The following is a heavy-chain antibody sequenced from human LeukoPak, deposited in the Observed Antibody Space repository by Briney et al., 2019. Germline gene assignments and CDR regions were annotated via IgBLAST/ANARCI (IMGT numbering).Heavy chain of an antibody. V-gene: IGHV3-21*01. CDR1: GFTFSSYS. Sequence: PGGSLRLSCAASGFTFSSYSMNWVRQAPGKGLEWVSSISSSSSYIYYADSVKGRFTISRDNAKNSLYLQMNSLRAEDTAVYYCARDGDYDFWSGYYMFDPWGQGALVTVSS. CDR2: ISSSSSYI. D-gene: IGHD3-3*01. J-gene: IGHJ5*02. CDR3: ARDGDYDFWSGYYMFDP.